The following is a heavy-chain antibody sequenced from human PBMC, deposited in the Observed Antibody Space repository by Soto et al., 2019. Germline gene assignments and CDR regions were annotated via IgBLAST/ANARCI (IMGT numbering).Heavy chain of an antibody. V-gene: IGHV5-10-1*01. D-gene: IGHD6-19*01. J-gene: IGHJ6*02. Sequence: GESLKISCNGSGYSFTNYWISLVRQMPWKGLEWMGRIDPSDSYTNYGPSFQGHVTISADKSISTAYLQWSSLKASDTAMYYCASHSSGWENYYYYGMDVWGQGTTVTVSS. CDR2: IDPSDSYT. CDR3: ASHSSGWENYYYYGMDV. CDR1: GYSFTNYW.